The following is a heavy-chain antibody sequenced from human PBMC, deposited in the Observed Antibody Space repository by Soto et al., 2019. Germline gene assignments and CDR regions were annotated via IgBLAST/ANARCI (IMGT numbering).Heavy chain of an antibody. D-gene: IGHD3-22*01. J-gene: IGHJ6*02. Sequence: GGSLRLSCAASGFTFCNAWMHWVRQAPGKGLEWVGRIQSKSDGGTTEYAAPVKGRFTISRDDSKNALYLQMNSLNTEDTAVYYCTTLGHYYDSSPLDVWGQGTTVTVS. CDR3: TTLGHYYDSSPLDV. CDR2: IQSKSDGGTT. V-gene: IGHV3-15*07. CDR1: GFTFCNAW.